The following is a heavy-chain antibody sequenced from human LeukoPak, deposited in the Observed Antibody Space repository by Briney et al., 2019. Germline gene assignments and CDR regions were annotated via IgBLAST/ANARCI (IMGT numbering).Heavy chain of an antibody. CDR3: AKASSWYGYYYYYMDV. CDR2: ISGSGGST. V-gene: IGHV3-23*01. D-gene: IGHD6-13*01. J-gene: IGHJ6*03. Sequence: PGGSLRLSCAASGFTFSSYAMSWVRQAPGKGLEWVSAISGSGGSTYYADSVKGRFTISRDNSKNTLYLQMNSLRAEDTAVYYCAKASSWYGYYYYYMDVWGKGTTVTISS. CDR1: GFTFSSYA.